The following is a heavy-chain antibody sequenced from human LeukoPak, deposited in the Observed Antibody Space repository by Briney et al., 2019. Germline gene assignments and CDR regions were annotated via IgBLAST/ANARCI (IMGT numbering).Heavy chain of an antibody. Sequence: GGSLRLSCAASGFTFSSYAMHWVRQAPGKGLEWVAVISYDGSNKYYADSVKDRFTISRDNSKNTLYLQMNSLRAEDTAVYYCARDDSGYDYLFGYWGQGTLVTVSS. J-gene: IGHJ4*02. D-gene: IGHD5-12*01. CDR3: ARDDSGYDYLFGY. V-gene: IGHV3-30-3*01. CDR1: GFTFSSYA. CDR2: ISYDGSNK.